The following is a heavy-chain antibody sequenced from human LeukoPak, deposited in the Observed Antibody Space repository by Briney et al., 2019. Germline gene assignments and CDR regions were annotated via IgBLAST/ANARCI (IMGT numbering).Heavy chain of an antibody. CDR1: GFTFTTYA. CDR3: AREDPHNWFDP. CDR2: ISSSSGSTI. V-gene: IGHV3-48*02. Sequence: GGSLRLSCAASGFTFTTYAMNWVRQAPGKGLEWVSYISSSSGSTIYYADSVRGRFAISRDNAKNSQYLQMNSLRDEDTAVYYCAREDPHNWFDPWGQGTLVTVAS. J-gene: IGHJ5*02.